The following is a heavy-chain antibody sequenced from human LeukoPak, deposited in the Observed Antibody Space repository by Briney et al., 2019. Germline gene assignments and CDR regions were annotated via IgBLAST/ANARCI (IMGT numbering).Heavy chain of an antibody. Sequence: GGSLRLSCAASGLTFSMYRMSWVRQAPGKGLEWVANIKKDGIEKNYVDSVKGRFTISRDNAKNSLYLQMNSLRAEDTAVYYCAREAPESYGMDVWGKGTTVTVSS. D-gene: IGHD1-14*01. CDR3: AREAPESYGMDV. CDR2: IKKDGIEK. CDR1: GLTFSMYR. V-gene: IGHV3-7*03. J-gene: IGHJ6*04.